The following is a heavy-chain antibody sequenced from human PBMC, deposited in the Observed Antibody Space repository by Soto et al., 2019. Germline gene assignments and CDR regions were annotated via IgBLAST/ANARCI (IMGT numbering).Heavy chain of an antibody. J-gene: IGHJ4*02. Sequence: SETLCLTCPVARGSISSYYWNWIRQLPGKGLEWIGYIYSSGTTYYNPSLKSRITISVDTSKNQFSLNLSSVTAADTAVYYCARTDSSGYYFVYWGQGTLVTVSS. D-gene: IGHD3-22*01. CDR2: IYSSGTT. CDR3: ARTDSSGYYFVY. V-gene: IGHV4-59*06. CDR1: RGSISSYY.